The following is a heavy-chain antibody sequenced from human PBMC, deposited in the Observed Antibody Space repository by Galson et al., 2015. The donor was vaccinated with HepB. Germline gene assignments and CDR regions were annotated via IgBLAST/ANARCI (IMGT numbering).Heavy chain of an antibody. Sequence: QSGAEVKKPGESLKISCKASGYRFTNYWIGWVRQMPGKGLEWMGIIYPGDSDTRYSPSFQGQVTMSADKSISTAYLQWSSLKASDTAMYYCARQDCSGGSCFWSDPWGQGTLVTVSS. CDR1: GYRFTNYW. CDR2: IYPGDSDT. D-gene: IGHD2-15*01. J-gene: IGHJ5*02. V-gene: IGHV5-51*01. CDR3: ARQDCSGGSCFWSDP.